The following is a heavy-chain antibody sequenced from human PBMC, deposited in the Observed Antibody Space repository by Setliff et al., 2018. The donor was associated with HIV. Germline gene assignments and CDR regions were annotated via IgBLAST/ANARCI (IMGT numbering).Heavy chain of an antibody. Sequence: GRSLRLSCTASGFTFGDYAMSWVRQAPGKGLEWVGFIRSKAYGGTTEYAASVKGRFTISRDDSKSIAYLQMNSLKTEDTAVYYCTSGERGYSGYDIDYWGQGTLVTVSS. V-gene: IGHV3-49*04. CDR3: TSGERGYSGYDIDY. D-gene: IGHD5-12*01. CDR2: IRSKAYGGTT. J-gene: IGHJ4*02. CDR1: GFTFGDYA.